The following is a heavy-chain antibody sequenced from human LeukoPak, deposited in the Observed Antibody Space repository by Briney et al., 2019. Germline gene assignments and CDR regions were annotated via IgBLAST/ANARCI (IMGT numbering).Heavy chain of an antibody. D-gene: IGHD2/OR15-2a*01. V-gene: IGHV3-23*01. J-gene: IGHJ4*02. CDR2: ISGSDGST. CDR3: ARAGNTRFDY. Sequence: GGSLRLSCAASGFTFSSYAMSWVRQAPGKGLEWVSSISGSDGSTYYAASVKGRFTISRDNSKNTLYLQMNSLRAEDTAVYYCARAGNTRFDYWGQGTLVTVSS. CDR1: GFTFSSYA.